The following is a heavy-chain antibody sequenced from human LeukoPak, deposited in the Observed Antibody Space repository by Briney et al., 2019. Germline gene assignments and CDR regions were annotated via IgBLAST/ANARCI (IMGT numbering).Heavy chain of an antibody. V-gene: IGHV3-30-3*01. Sequence: GGPLRLSCAASGFTFSSYAMHWVRQAPGKGLEWVAVISYDGSNKYYADSVKGRFTISRDNSKNTLYLQMNSLRAEDTAVYYCARDNTVGALDYWGQGTLVTVSS. D-gene: IGHD4-23*01. CDR2: ISYDGSNK. J-gene: IGHJ4*02. CDR3: ARDNTVGALDY. CDR1: GFTFSSYA.